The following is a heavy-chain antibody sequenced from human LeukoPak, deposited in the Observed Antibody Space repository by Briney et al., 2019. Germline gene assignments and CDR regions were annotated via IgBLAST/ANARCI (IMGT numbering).Heavy chain of an antibody. V-gene: IGHV4-39*07. CDR3: ARESLGPPYYFDY. Sequence: PSETLSLTCTVSGGSINSGSYYWGWIRQPPGKGLEWIGSIYYIGSTYYNSSLKSRVTISVDTSKNQFSLKLTSVTAADTAVYYCARESLGPPYYFDYWGQGTLVTVSS. D-gene: IGHD1-26*01. CDR2: IYYIGST. J-gene: IGHJ4*02. CDR1: GGSINSGSYY.